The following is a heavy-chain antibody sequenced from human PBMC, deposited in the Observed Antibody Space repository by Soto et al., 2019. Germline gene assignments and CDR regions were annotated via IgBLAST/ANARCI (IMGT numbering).Heavy chain of an antibody. CDR1: GITFSRCL. Sequence: QPGGSLTLSCGASGITFSRCLMSWVRQAPGKELEWVASISQDGTDTDYVDSVKSRFAISRDNPKNSLYLQMSSLRADDTAVYYCARDPLAYGDYAQTYWYFDLWGRGTRVTVSS. CDR3: ARDPLAYGDYAQTYWYFDL. CDR2: ISQDGTDT. J-gene: IGHJ2*01. V-gene: IGHV3-7*01. D-gene: IGHD4-17*01.